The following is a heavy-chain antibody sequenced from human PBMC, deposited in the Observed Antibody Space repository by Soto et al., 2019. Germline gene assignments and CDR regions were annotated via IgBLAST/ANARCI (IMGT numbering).Heavy chain of an antibody. CDR2: IKQDGSEK. V-gene: IGHV3-7*01. CDR3: ARRWGDIVAPAQYYFDY. Sequence: EVQLVESGGGLVQPGGSLRLSCAASGFTFSSYWMSWVRQAPGKGLEWVANIKQDGSEKYYVDSVKGRFTISRDNAKNSLYLKMNRLGAEDTAVYYCARRWGDIVAPAQYYFDYWGQGTLVTVSS. J-gene: IGHJ4*02. D-gene: IGHD5-12*01. CDR1: GFTFSSYW.